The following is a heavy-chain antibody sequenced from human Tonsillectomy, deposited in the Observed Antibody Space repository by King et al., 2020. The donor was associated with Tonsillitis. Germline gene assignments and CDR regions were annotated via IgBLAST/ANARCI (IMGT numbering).Heavy chain of an antibody. V-gene: IGHV3-23*04. D-gene: IGHD6-19*01. CDR2: LSGSGSXT. CDR3: AKDGGGWYTSGWYYFDY. Sequence: VQLVESGGGLVQPGGSLRLSCAASGFTFNNYAMSWVRQAPGKGLEWVSSLSGSGSXTYYADSVKGRFTISRDNSKNTLYLQLNSRRAEDTAVYYCAKDGGGWYTSGWYYFDYWGQGTLVTVSP. CDR1: GFTFNNYA. J-gene: IGHJ4*02.